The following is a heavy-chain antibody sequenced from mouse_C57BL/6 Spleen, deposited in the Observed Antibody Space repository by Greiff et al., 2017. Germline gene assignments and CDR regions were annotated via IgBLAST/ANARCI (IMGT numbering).Heavy chain of an antibody. Sequence: VQLKQSGAELVKPGASVKLSCTASGFNIKDYYMHWVKQRTEQGLEWIGRIDPEDGETKYAPKFQGKATITADTSSNTAYLQLSSLTSEDTAVYYCARYRIYYYGSSYYYAMDYWGQGTSVTVSS. CDR2: IDPEDGET. CDR3: ARYRIYYYGSSYYYAMDY. CDR1: GFNIKDYY. V-gene: IGHV14-2*01. J-gene: IGHJ4*01. D-gene: IGHD1-1*01.